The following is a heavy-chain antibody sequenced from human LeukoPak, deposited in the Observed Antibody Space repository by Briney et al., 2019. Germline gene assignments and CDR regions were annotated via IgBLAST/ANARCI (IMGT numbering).Heavy chain of an antibody. CDR1: GYTLTSYD. CDR2: MNPNSGNT. J-gene: IGHJ4*02. CDR3: ARGLRITMVRGVIRNDY. D-gene: IGHD3-10*01. Sequence: ASVKVSCKASGYTLTSYDINWVRQATGQGLEWMGWMNPNSGNTGYAQKFQGRVTMTRSTSISTAYMELSSLRSEDTAVYYCARGLRITMVRGVIRNDYWGQGTLVTVSS. V-gene: IGHV1-8*01.